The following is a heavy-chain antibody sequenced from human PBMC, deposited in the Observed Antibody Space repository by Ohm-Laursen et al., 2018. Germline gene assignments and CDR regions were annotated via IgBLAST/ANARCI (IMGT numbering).Heavy chain of an antibody. D-gene: IGHD3-10*01. CDR3: ARGGWGFDY. CDR2: IKQDGSEK. Sequence: SLRLSCAASGITFSTYWMSWVRQAPGKGLEWVANIKQDGSEKYYVDSVKGRFTISRDNAKNSLYLQMNSLRAEDTAVYYCARGGWGFDYWGQGTLVAVSS. CDR1: GITFSTYW. J-gene: IGHJ4*02. V-gene: IGHV3-7*01.